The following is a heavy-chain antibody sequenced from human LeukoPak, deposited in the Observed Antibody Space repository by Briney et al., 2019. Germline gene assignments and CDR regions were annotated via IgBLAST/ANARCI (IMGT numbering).Heavy chain of an antibody. CDR2: INPGNSDT. J-gene: IGHJ6*02. CDR3: ARQLTMIRGYGMDV. Sequence: GESLKISCKASGYSFTSYWIVWVRQMPGKGMEWMGFINPGNSDTRYSPSFQGQVTISADKSISTAYLQWSSLKASDTAMYYCARQLTMIRGYGMDVWGQGTTVTASS. CDR1: GYSFTSYW. D-gene: IGHD3-10*01. V-gene: IGHV5-51*01.